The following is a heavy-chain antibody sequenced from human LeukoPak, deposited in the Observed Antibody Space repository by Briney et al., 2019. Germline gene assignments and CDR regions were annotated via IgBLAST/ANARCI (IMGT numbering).Heavy chain of an antibody. CDR2: ISGSGGST. Sequence: GGSLRLSCAASGFTFSSYAMSWVRQAPGKGLEWVSAISGSGGSTYYADSVKGRFTISRDNSKNTLYLQMNSLRAEDTAVYYCAKGPGSQRYFDWLLYGDYYYYGMDVWGQGTTVTVSS. CDR3: AKGPGSQRYFDWLLYGDYYYYGMDV. V-gene: IGHV3-23*01. J-gene: IGHJ6*02. D-gene: IGHD3-9*01. CDR1: GFTFSSYA.